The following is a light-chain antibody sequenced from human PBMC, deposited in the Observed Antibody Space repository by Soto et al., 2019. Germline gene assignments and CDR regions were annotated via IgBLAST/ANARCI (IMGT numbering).Light chain of an antibody. J-gene: IGLJ1*01. CDR3: SSYTSSSTQV. Sequence: QPASVSGSPGQSITISCTGTSSDVGAYKFVSWYQQHPGKAPKLIIYEVSNRPSGVSNRFSGSKSGNTASLTISGLQAEDEADYSCSSYTSSSTQVFGTGTKLTVL. CDR1: SSDVGAYKF. CDR2: EVS. V-gene: IGLV2-14*01.